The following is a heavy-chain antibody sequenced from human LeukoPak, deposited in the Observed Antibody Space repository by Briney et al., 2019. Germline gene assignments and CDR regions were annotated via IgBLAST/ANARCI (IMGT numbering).Heavy chain of an antibody. CDR1: GYTFTGYY. Sequence: ASVKVSCMASGYTFTGYYIHWVRQAPGQGLEWMGWINPNSGGTNYAQKFQGRVTMTRDTSISTAYMELSRLRSDDTAVYYCARDKLYCSSTSCRKVYYYYMDVWGKGTTVTVSS. D-gene: IGHD2-2*01. V-gene: IGHV1-2*02. CDR2: INPNSGGT. CDR3: ARDKLYCSSTSCRKVYYYYMDV. J-gene: IGHJ6*03.